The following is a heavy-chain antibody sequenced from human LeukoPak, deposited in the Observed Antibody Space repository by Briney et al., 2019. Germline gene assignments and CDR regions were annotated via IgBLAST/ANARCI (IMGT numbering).Heavy chain of an antibody. Sequence: PLASVKVSCQASGYTFTSYYMHWVRPAPGQGLEWMGIINPSGGSTSYAQKFQGRVTMTKDTSTSTAYMELSSLRSEDTAVYYGAIPRVRGFFLDYWGQGTLVTVSS. D-gene: IGHD3-10*01. V-gene: IGHV1-46*01. CDR2: INPSGGST. J-gene: IGHJ4*02. CDR3: AIPRVRGFFLDY. CDR1: GYTFTSYY.